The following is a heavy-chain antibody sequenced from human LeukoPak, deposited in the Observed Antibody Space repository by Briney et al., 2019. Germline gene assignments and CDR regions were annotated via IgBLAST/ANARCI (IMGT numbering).Heavy chain of an antibody. CDR1: GFTFSNYW. CDR3: ARLVYYDFWSGSPPGYYYMDV. V-gene: IGHV3-7*01. Sequence: HSGGSLRLSCAASGFTFSNYWMSWVRQAPGKGLEWVANIKQDGSEKYYVDSVKGRFTISRDNAKNSLYLQMNSLRAEDTAVYYCARLVYYDFWSGSPPGYYYMDVWGKGTTVTVSS. D-gene: IGHD3-3*01. J-gene: IGHJ6*03. CDR2: IKQDGSEK.